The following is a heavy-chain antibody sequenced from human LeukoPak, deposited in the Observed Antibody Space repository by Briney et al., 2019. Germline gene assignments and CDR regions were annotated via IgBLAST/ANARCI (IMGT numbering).Heavy chain of an antibody. CDR3: ARDGVENVAVADLTWFDS. CDR1: GFTFRNFW. CDR2: IKQDGSEK. Sequence: GGSLRLSCAASGFTFRNFWMSWVRQAPGKGLEWVANIKQDGSEKYSVDSVKGRFTISRDNAKGSLYLQMNSLSAEDSALYYCARDGVENVAVADLTWFDSWGQGALVIVSS. D-gene: IGHD6-19*01. V-gene: IGHV3-7*01. J-gene: IGHJ5*01.